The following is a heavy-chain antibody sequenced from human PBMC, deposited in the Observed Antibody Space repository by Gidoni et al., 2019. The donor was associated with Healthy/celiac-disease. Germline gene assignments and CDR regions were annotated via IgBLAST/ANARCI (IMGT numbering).Heavy chain of an antibody. CDR2: SNQSGST. CDR1: GGSLSGYY. CDR3: ARGAGGYSYGYFGY. V-gene: IGHV4-34*01. Sequence: QVQLQQWGAGLLKPSETLSLPCAVYGGSLSGYYWSWVRQPPGKGLEWIGESNQSGSTNYNPSLKSRFTISVDTSKNQFPLKLSSVTAADTAVYYCARGAGGYSYGYFGYWGQGTLVTVSS. J-gene: IGHJ4*02. D-gene: IGHD5-18*01.